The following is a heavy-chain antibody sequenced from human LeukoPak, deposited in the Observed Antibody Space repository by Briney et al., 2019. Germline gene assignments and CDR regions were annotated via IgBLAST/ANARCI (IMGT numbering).Heavy chain of an antibody. J-gene: IGHJ6*03. CDR1: GGSLSGYY. CDR3: ARMTHYLDSSGSWLQVMDF. V-gene: IGHV4-34*01. CDR2: INHSGST. D-gene: IGHD3-22*01. Sequence: SETVSHTCAVYGGSLSGYYWSWVRQPPGKGLEWIGEINHSGSTNYKSSLKSRVTISVDTSKNQFSLNLSSVTAADTAVYYCARMTHYLDSSGSWLQVMDFWGKGTTVTVSS.